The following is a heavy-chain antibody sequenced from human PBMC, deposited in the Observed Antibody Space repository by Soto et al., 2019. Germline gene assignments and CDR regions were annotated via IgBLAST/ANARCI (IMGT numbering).Heavy chain of an antibody. J-gene: IGHJ1*01. V-gene: IGHV2-5*02. CDR3: AHSEDPVVVTAITCGYFQH. D-gene: IGHD2-21*02. Sequence: QITLKESGPTLVKPTQTLTLTCTFSGFSLSTSGVGVGWIRQPPGKALEWLAIIYWDDDKRYSPSLKSRLTITKDTSKNQVVLTMTNMDPVDTATYYCAHSEDPVVVTAITCGYFQHWGQGTLVTVSS. CDR2: IYWDDDK. CDR1: GFSLSTSGVG.